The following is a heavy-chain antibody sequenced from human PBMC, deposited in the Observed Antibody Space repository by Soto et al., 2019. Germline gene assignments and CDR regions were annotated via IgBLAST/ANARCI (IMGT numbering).Heavy chain of an antibody. CDR1: GYTFTSYG. J-gene: IGHJ5*02. Sequence: GASVKVSCKASGYTFTSYGISWVRQAPGQGLEWMGWISAYNGNTNYAQKLQGRVTMTRDTSTSTVYMELSSLRSEDTAVYYCARNRSYQGLGFDPWGQGTPVTVS. D-gene: IGHD3-16*02. V-gene: IGHV1-18*01. CDR3: ARNRSYQGLGFDP. CDR2: ISAYNGNT.